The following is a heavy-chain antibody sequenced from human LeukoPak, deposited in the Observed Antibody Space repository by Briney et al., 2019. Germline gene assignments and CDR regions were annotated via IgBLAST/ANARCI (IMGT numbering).Heavy chain of an antibody. CDR3: TTGVVTTAFDI. V-gene: IGHV3-23*01. J-gene: IGHJ3*02. CDR2: ISGSGGST. CDR1: GFTFSSYG. D-gene: IGHD2-21*02. Sequence: PGGSLRLSCAASGFTFSSYGMSWVRQAPGKGLEWVSAISGSGGSTYYADSVKGRFTISRDNSKNTLYLQMNSLKTEDTAVYYCTTGVVTTAFDIWGQGTMVTVSS.